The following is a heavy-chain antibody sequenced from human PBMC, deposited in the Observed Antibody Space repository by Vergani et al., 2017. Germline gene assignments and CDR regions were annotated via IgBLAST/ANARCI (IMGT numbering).Heavy chain of an antibody. Sequence: QLQLQESGPGLVKPSETLSLTCTVSGGSISSSSYYWGWIRQPPGKGLEWIGEINHSGSTNYNPSLKSRVTISVDTSKNQFSLKLSSVTAADTAVYYCARGPGYYDSSGYYYVNWGQGTLVTVSS. D-gene: IGHD3-22*01. CDR2: INHSGST. V-gene: IGHV4-39*07. J-gene: IGHJ4*02. CDR1: GGSISSSSYY. CDR3: ARGPGYYDSSGYYYVN.